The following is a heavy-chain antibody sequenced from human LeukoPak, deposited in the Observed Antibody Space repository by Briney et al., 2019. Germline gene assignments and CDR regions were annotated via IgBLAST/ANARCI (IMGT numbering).Heavy chain of an antibody. CDR2: IYYSGST. J-gene: IGHJ6*03. D-gene: IGHD6-19*01. Sequence: SETLSLTCTVSGGAISSYYWSWIRQPPGKGLEWLGYIYYSGSTNYNPSLKSRVTILVDTSKNQFSLKLSSVTAADTAVYYCARSSGWYLDYYYMDVWGKGTTVTVSS. CDR1: GGAISSYY. CDR3: ARSSGWYLDYYYMDV. V-gene: IGHV4-59*01.